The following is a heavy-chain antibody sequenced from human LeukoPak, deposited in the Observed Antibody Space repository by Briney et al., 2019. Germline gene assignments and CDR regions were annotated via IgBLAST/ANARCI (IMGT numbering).Heavy chain of an antibody. D-gene: IGHD2-21*01. CDR1: GYSISSGYY. J-gene: IGHJ6*04. Sequence: PSETLSLTCAVSGYSISSGYYWGWIRQPPGKGLEWIGTIYHSGSTYYNPSLKSRVTISVDTSKNQFSLKLSSVTAADTAVYYSARQGEGADVWGKGTTVTVSS. CDR2: IYHSGST. V-gene: IGHV4-38-2*01. CDR3: ARQGEGADV.